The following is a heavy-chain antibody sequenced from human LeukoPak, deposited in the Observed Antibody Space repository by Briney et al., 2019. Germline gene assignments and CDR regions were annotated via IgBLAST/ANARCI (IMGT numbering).Heavy chain of an antibody. CDR3: ARGRHYYDSSGYYLDY. CDR2: IYYRGST. D-gene: IGHD3-22*01. Sequence: SETLSLTCTVSGGSISNYYWSWIRQPPGKGLEWIGYIYYRGSTNYNPSLKSRVTILLDTSKNQFSLKLSSVTAADTAVYYCARGRHYYDSSGYYLDYWGQGTLVTVSS. J-gene: IGHJ4*02. CDR1: GGSISNYY. V-gene: IGHV4-59*01.